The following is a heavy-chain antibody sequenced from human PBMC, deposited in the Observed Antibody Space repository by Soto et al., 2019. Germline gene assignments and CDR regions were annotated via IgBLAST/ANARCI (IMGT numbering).Heavy chain of an antibody. CDR2: ISSSGSTI. J-gene: IGHJ6*02. CDR3: ARMFTRGSGAYYYYYGMDV. V-gene: IGHV3-48*03. Sequence: EVQLVESGGGLVQPGGSLRLSCAASGFTFSSYEMNWVRQAPGKGLEWVSYISSSGSTIYYADSVKGRFTISRDNAKNSLYLQMNSLRAEDTAVYYCARMFTRGSGAYYYYYGMDVWGQGTTVTVSS. CDR1: GFTFSSYE. D-gene: IGHD3-16*01.